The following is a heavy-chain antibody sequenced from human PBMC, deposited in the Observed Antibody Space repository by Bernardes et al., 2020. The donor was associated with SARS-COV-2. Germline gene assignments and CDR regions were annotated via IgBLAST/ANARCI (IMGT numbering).Heavy chain of an antibody. J-gene: IGHJ3*01. Sequence: GGSLRLSCAASGFTFEDYTMHWVRQVPGMGLEWVSLVSWDGSTTNYADSVKGRFIISRDSSRNTVHLQMDSLRKEDTALYYCATERQSLTVFGVGHDAFDFWGQGTMVTVSS. CDR3: ATERQSLTVFGVGHDAFDF. D-gene: IGHD3-3*01. V-gene: IGHV3-43*01. CDR1: GFTFEDYT. CDR2: VSWDGSTT.